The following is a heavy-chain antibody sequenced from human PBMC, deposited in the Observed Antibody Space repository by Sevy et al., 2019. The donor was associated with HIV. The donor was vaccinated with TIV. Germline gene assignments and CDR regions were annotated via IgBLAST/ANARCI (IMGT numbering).Heavy chain of an antibody. V-gene: IGHV1-2*02. J-gene: IGHJ4*02. D-gene: IGHD3-22*01. CDR2: INPNSGGT. CDR3: ARVEASYDSSGHFDY. Sequence: ASVKVSCKASGYTFTGYYMHWVRQAPGQGLEWMGWINPNSGGTNYAQKFQGRVTMTRETSISTAYMELSRLRSDDTAVYYCARVEASYDSSGHFDYWGQGTLVTVSS. CDR1: GYTFTGYY.